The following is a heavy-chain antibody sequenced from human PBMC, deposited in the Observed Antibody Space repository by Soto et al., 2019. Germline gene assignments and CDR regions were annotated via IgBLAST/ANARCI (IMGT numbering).Heavy chain of an antibody. CDR2: IRGRAKSYAT. CDR3: TGRGGASLQDN. Sequence: EVQLVESGGGLVQPGGSLKLSCAGFGFNLTGSALHWVLQGSGKGLEWVGRIRGRAKSYATSYATSVKGRFFISRDDSKNTAYLQMNSLKDEDTGLYYCTGRGGASLQDNWGQGTLVTVSS. V-gene: IGHV3-73*01. CDR1: GFNLTGSA. J-gene: IGHJ4*02. D-gene: IGHD2-15*01.